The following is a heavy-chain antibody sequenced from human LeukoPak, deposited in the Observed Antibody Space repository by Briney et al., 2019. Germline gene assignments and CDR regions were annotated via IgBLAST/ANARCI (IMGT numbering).Heavy chain of an antibody. CDR2: IYHSGST. V-gene: IGHV4-34*01. Sequence: KASETLSLTCAVYGGSFSGYYWSWIRQPPGKGLEWIGSIYHSGSTSYNPSLKSRVTISVDTSKNQFSLKLSSVTAADTALYYCAREIHYDSSGQRSLHAFDIWGQGTMVTVSS. CDR1: GGSFSGYY. D-gene: IGHD3-22*01. J-gene: IGHJ3*02. CDR3: AREIHYDSSGQRSLHAFDI.